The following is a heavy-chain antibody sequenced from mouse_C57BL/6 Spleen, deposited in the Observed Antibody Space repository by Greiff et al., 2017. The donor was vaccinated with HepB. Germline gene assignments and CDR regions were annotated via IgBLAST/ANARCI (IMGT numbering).Heavy chain of an antibody. CDR2: IDPANGNT. D-gene: IGHD2-5*01. J-gene: IGHJ2*01. CDR1: GFNIKNTY. CDR3: DRSVAYYSNFYFDY. Sequence: VQLKESVAELVRPGASVKLSCTASGFNIKNTYMHWVKQRPEQGLEWIGRIDPANGNTKYAPKFQGKATITADTSSNTAYLQLSSLTSEDTAIYYCDRSVAYYSNFYFDYWGQGTTLTVSS. V-gene: IGHV14-3*01.